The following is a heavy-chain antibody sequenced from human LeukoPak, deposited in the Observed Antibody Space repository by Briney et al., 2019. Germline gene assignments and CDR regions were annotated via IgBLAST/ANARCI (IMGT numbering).Heavy chain of an antibody. J-gene: IGHJ4*02. CDR1: GFTFSSYG. V-gene: IGHV3-33*06. D-gene: IGHD2-21*02. CDR3: AKDSGIMVVTFYFDY. Sequence: GGSLRLSCAASGFTFSSYGMHWVRQAPGKGLEWVAVIWYDGSNKYYADSVKGRFTISRDNSKNTLYLQMNSLRAEDTAVYYCAKDSGIMVVTFYFDYWGQGTLVTVSS. CDR2: IWYDGSNK.